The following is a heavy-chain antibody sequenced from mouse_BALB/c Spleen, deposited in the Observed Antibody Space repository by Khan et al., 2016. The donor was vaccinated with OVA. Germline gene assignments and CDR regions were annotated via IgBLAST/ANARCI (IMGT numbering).Heavy chain of an antibody. CDR1: GFSLSDYG. CDR3: AKGIWSYYYTLDY. J-gene: IGHJ4*01. V-gene: IGHV2-6-5*01. CDR2: IWGGGST. Sequence: QVQLKESGPGLVAPSQNLSITCTVSGFSLSDYGVSWIRQPPGKGLEWLGVIWGGGSTYYNSAFKSRLSISKDNSKIQVFLKMSSLQSDDTAMFYCAKGIWSYYYTLDYWGQGTSVTVSS.